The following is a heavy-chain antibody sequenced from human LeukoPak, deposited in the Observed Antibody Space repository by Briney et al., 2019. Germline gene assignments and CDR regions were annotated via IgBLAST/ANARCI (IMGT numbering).Heavy chain of an antibody. CDR1: GDSISSGDYY. CDR2: IYYSGST. J-gene: IGHJ6*03. V-gene: IGHV4-39*07. CDR3: ARDCRFWSGYWYYYYYMDV. Sequence: TLSLTCTVSGDSISSGDYYWSWIRQPAGKGLEWIGSIYYSGSTYYNPSLKSRVTISVDTSKNQFSLKLSSVTAADTAVYYCARDCRFWSGYWYYYYYMDVWGKGTTVTVSS. D-gene: IGHD3-3*01.